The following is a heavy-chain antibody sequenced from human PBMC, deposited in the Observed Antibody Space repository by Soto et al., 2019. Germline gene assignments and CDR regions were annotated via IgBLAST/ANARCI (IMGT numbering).Heavy chain of an antibody. Sequence: GGSLRLSCAASGFTFSPYEMSWVRQAPGKGLEWISYISSSGSTIHYADSVKGRFSISRDNAKKSLFLQMNSLRAEDTAVYYCVREAPCSNGVCQFDYWGRGALVTVSS. V-gene: IGHV3-48*03. J-gene: IGHJ4*02. CDR3: VREAPCSNGVCQFDY. D-gene: IGHD2-8*01. CDR1: GFTFSPYE. CDR2: ISSSGSTI.